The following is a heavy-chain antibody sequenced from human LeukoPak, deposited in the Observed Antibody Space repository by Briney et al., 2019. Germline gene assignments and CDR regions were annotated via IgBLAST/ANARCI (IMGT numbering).Heavy chain of an antibody. Sequence: GGSLRLSCAASGFTVSSNYMSWVRQAPGKGLEWVSFIYSGGSTYYADSVKGRFTISSDNSKNTLYLQMNSLRVEDTAVYYCARAEYGSSADYFDYWGQGTLVTVSS. J-gene: IGHJ4*02. CDR1: GFTVSSNY. CDR2: IYSGGST. CDR3: ARAEYGSSADYFDY. D-gene: IGHD6-6*01. V-gene: IGHV3-53*01.